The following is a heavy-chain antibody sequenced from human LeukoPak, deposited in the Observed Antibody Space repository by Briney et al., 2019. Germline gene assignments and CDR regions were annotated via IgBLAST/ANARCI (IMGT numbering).Heavy chain of an antibody. Sequence: GASVKVSCKASGYTFTSYGISWVRQAPGQGLEWMGWISAYNGNTNYAQKLQGRVTMTTDTSTSTAYMELRSLRSDDTAVYYCARDPPHPNGFWSGYSQDAFDIWGQGTMVTVSS. V-gene: IGHV1-18*01. J-gene: IGHJ3*02. CDR2: ISAYNGNT. CDR1: GYTFTSYG. CDR3: ARDPPHPNGFWSGYSQDAFDI. D-gene: IGHD3-3*01.